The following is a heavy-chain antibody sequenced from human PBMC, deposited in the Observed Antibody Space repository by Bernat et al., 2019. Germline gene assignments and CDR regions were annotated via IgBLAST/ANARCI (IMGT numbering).Heavy chain of an antibody. CDR3: AKEWGRWLQLRIGAFDI. CDR1: GFTFSSYA. D-gene: IGHD5-24*01. Sequence: EVQLLESGGGLVQPGGSLRLSCAASGFTFSSYAMSWVRQAPGKGLEWVSAISGSGGSTYYADSVKGRFTISRDNSKNTLYLQMNSLRAEDTAVYYCAKEWGRWLQLRIGAFDIWGQGTMVTVSS. CDR2: ISGSGGST. V-gene: IGHV3-23*01. J-gene: IGHJ3*02.